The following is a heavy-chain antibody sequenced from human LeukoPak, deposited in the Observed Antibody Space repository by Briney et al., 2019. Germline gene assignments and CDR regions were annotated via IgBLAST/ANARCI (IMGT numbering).Heavy chain of an antibody. J-gene: IGHJ6*02. Sequence: PGGSLRLSCAASGFAFSSYAMHWVRQAPGKGLEWVSSITWNTFRIGYAASVKGRFTISRDNAKNSLYLQMNSLRAEDTALYYCAKDRSVWVADTQYYGMDVWGQGTTVTVSS. CDR3: AKDRSVWVADTQYYGMDV. CDR1: GFAFSSYA. V-gene: IGHV3-9*01. D-gene: IGHD3-10*01. CDR2: ITWNTFRI.